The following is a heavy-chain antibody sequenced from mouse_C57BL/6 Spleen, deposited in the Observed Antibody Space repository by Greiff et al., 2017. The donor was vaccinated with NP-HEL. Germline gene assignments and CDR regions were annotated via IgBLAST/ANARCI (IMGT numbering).Heavy chain of an antibody. D-gene: IGHD1-1*01. CDR2: IDPSDSYT. CDR1: GYTFTSYW. J-gene: IGHJ1*03. V-gene: IGHV1-50*01. Sequence: VQLQQSGAELVKPGASVKLSCKASGYTFTSYWMQWVKQRPGQGLEWIGEIDPSDSYTNYNQKFKGKATLTVDTSSSTAYMQLSSLTSEDSAVYYCARRYGSPSYWYFDVWGTGTTVTVSS. CDR3: ARRYGSPSYWYFDV.